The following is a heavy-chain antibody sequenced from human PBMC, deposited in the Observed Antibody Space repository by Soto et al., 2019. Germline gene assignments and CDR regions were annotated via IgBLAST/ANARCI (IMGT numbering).Heavy chain of an antibody. CDR2: ISYDGSNK. J-gene: IGHJ4*02. CDR1: GFTFSSYG. V-gene: IGHV3-30*18. CDR3: EKPRGLTVTTSFDY. Sequence: GGSLRLSCAASGFTFSSYGMHWVRQAPGKGLEWVAVISYDGSNKYYADSVKGRFTISRDNSKNTLYLQMNSLRAEDTAVYYCEKPRGLTVTTSFDYWGQGPLVTVSS. D-gene: IGHD4-17*01.